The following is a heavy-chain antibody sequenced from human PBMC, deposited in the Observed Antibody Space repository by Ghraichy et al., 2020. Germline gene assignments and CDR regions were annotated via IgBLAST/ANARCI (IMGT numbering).Heavy chain of an antibody. CDR2: IYDTVNT. D-gene: IGHD2-2*01. CDR1: GASISSGAYY. Sequence: LSLTCTVSGASISSGAYYWSWVRQHPGKGLEWVGFIYDTVNTRYNRSLKSRVTISLDTSKNQNSLKLNSVTAADTAIYYCSRSPSVAYCSTTSCYSTFDIWGQGTMVTVSS. CDR3: SRSPSVAYCSTTSCYSTFDI. V-gene: IGHV4-31*03. J-gene: IGHJ3*02.